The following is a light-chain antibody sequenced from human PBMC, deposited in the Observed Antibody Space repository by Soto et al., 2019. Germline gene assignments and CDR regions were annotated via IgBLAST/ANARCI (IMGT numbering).Light chain of an antibody. Sequence: QSVLTQPASVSGSPGQSITISCTGTSSDVGGYNYVSWYQQHPDKAPKLMIYEVSNRPSGVSNRFSGSKSGNTASLTISGLQAEDEADYYCSSYTSSRTPVFGGGTKLTVL. CDR3: SSYTSSRTPV. CDR1: SSDVGGYNY. V-gene: IGLV2-14*01. CDR2: EVS. J-gene: IGLJ2*01.